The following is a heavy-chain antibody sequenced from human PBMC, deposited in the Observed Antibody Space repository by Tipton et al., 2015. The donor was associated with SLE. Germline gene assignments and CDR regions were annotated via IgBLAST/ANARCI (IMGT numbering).Heavy chain of an antibody. CDR1: GSTFSSYE. CDR3: ASKRGVAAAGQNAFDI. Sequence: SLRLSCAASGSTFSSYEMNWVRQAPGKGLEWVSYISSSGSTIYYADSVKGRFTISRDNAKNSLYLQMNSLRAEDTAVYYCASKRGVAAAGQNAFDIWGQGTMVTVSS. D-gene: IGHD6-13*01. CDR2: ISSSGSTI. V-gene: IGHV3-48*03. J-gene: IGHJ3*02.